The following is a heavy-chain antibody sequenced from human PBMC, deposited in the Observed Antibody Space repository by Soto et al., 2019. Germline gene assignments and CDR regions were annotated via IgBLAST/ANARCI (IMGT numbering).Heavy chain of an antibody. J-gene: IGHJ4*02. Sequence: ASAKVSCKASGYTFTSYAMNWVRQAPGQGLEWMGWINTNTGNPTYAQGFTGRFVFSLDTSVSTAYLQISSLKAEYTAVYYCARAYSSSSPYYFDYWGQGTLVTVSS. D-gene: IGHD6-6*01. CDR1: GYTFTSYA. CDR2: INTNTGNP. CDR3: ARAYSSSSPYYFDY. V-gene: IGHV7-4-1*02.